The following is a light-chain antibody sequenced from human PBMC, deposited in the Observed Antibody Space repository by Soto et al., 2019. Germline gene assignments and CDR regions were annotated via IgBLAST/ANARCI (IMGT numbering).Light chain of an antibody. CDR1: QTINAW. V-gene: IGKV1-5*01. Sequence: DIQMTQSPSTLSASLGDRVTITCRASQTINAWLAWYQHKSGKAPEPLIYDASTLESGVPARFSGSRSGTEFNLTISSLQPDDVGTYYCQQYNTHSGTFGQGTKVEIK. J-gene: IGKJ1*01. CDR3: QQYNTHSGT. CDR2: DAS.